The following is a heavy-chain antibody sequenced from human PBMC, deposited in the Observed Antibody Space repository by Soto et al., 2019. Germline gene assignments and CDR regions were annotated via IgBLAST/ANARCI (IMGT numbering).Heavy chain of an antibody. CDR1: GFTFSSYW. CDR3: ARLYCSGGSCYGYYYYGMDV. CDR2: IKQDGSEK. V-gene: IGHV3-7*01. J-gene: IGHJ6*02. Sequence: PGGSLRLSCAASGFTFSSYWMSWVRQAPGKGLEWVANIKQDGSEKYYVDSVKGRFTISRDNSKNTLYLQMNSLRAEDTAVYYCARLYCSGGSCYGYYYYGMDVWGQGTTVTVSS. D-gene: IGHD2-15*01.